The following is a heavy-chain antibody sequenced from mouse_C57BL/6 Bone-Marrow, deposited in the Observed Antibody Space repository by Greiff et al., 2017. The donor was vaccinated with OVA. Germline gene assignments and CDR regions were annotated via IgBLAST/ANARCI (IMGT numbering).Heavy chain of an antibody. J-gene: IGHJ1*03. CDR2: ISSGGSYT. Sequence: EVHLVESGGDLVKPGGSLKLSCAASGFTFSSYGMSWVRQTPDKRLEWVATISSGGSYTYYPDSVKGRFTISRDNAKNTLYLQMSSLKSEDTAMYYCARQPLTGTRYFDVWGTGTTVTVSS. V-gene: IGHV5-6*01. D-gene: IGHD4-1*01. CDR3: ARQPLTGTRYFDV. CDR1: GFTFSSYG.